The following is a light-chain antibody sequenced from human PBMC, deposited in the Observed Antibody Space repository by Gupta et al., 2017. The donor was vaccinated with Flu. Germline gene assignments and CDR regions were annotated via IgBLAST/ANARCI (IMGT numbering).Light chain of an antibody. CDR2: DNN. CDR1: NSNIGNNF. CDR3: ATWDNNLRVV. Sequence: QKVTISCSGSNSNIGNNFVSWYQQVPGTAPKLLIYDNNKRPSGIPDRFSGSKSGTSATLGITGLQTGDEADYYCATWDNNLRVVFGGGTKLTVL. V-gene: IGLV1-51*01. J-gene: IGLJ3*02.